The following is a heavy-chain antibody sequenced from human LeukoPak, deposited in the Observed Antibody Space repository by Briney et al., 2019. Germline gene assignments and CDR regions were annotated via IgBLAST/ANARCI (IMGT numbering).Heavy chain of an antibody. CDR3: ARALLTGPGHFDY. D-gene: IGHD3-9*01. Sequence: GGSLRLSCAASGFTFSSYWMHWVRQAPGKGLVWVSRINSDGSSTSYADSVKGRFTIPRDNAKNTLYLQMNSLRAEDTAVYYCARALLTGPGHFDYWGQGTLVTVSS. V-gene: IGHV3-74*01. CDR1: GFTFSSYW. J-gene: IGHJ4*02. CDR2: INSDGSST.